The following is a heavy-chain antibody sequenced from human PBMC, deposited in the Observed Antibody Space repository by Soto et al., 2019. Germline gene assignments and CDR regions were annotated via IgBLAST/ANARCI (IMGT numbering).Heavy chain of an antibody. CDR3: TRDVGDG. CDR1: GFTFSNDW. J-gene: IGHJ4*02. V-gene: IGHV3-7*01. Sequence: EVQLVESGGGLVQPGGSLRLSCAASGFTFSNDWMTWVRQAPGKGLEWVANVKHDGSETYYVDSVKGRFTISRDNAKNSLYLQMNSLRAEGTALYYCTRDVGDGWGQGTLVTVSS. CDR2: VKHDGSET.